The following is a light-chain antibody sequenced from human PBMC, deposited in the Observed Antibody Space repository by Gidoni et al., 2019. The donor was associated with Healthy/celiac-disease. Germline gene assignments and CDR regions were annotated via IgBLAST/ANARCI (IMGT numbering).Light chain of an antibody. CDR1: QSVSSY. CDR2: DAS. CDR3: QQRSNWPPT. Sequence: ETLLTQSPATLSLSPGERATLSCRASQSVSSYLAWYQQKPGQAPRLLIYDASNRATGIPARFSGSGSGTDFTLTISSLEPGDFAVYYCQQRSNWPPTFGGGTKVEIK. V-gene: IGKV3-11*01. J-gene: IGKJ4*01.